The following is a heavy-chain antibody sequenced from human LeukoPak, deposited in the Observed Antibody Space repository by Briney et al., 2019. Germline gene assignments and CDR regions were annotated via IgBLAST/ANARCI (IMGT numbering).Heavy chain of an antibody. Sequence: GGSLRLSCAASGFSFSGSALHWVRQASGKGLEWLGRIRSKANSYVTAYAASVEGRVTISRDDSANTAYLQMNNLKNEDTAVYFCTRHTDRYCSGAGCYVQHFYGLDVWGQGTTVTVSS. V-gene: IGHV3-73*01. CDR1: GFSFSGSA. CDR2: IRSKANSYVT. D-gene: IGHD2-15*01. CDR3: TRHTDRYCSGAGCYVQHFYGLDV. J-gene: IGHJ6*02.